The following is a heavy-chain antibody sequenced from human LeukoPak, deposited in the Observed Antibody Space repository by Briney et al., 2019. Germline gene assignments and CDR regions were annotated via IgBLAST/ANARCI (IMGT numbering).Heavy chain of an antibody. V-gene: IGHV3-74*01. D-gene: IGHD3-22*01. J-gene: IGHJ4*02. CDR1: GFTFSSYW. Sequence: PWGSLTLSCAASGFTFSSYWMHWVRQAPGKGLVWVSRIDSFGSSKNYADSVRGRFTISRDNAKKTLYLQMSSLRADDTAVYYCARSDHYHDNSCYDVWGQGTLVTVSS. CDR3: ARSDHYHDNSCYDV. CDR2: IDSFGSSK.